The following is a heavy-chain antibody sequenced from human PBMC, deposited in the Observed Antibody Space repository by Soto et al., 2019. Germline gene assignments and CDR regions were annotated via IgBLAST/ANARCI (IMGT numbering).Heavy chain of an antibody. V-gene: IGHV3-11*05. D-gene: IGHD6-13*01. CDR3: ARDGYRAMAGEYGLDV. Sequence: QVQLVESGGGLVKPGGSLRLSCAVSGFTFSDYYMSWIRQAPGKGLEWVSSIGDNSNYRNYADSVKGRFTISRDNAKNSLYLQMNSLSVQDTAVYYCARDGYRAMAGEYGLDVWGQGTTVTVSS. CDR2: IGDNSNYR. J-gene: IGHJ6*02. CDR1: GFTFSDYY.